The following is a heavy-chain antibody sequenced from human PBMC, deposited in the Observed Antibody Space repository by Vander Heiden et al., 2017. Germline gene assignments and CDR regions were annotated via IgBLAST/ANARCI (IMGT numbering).Heavy chain of an antibody. Sequence: QVQLVQSGAEVKKPGASVKVSCKASGYTFTGYYMHWVRQAPGQGLEWMGWINPNSGGTNYAQKFQGWVTMTRDTSISTAYMELSRLRSDDTAVYYCARGPTYDSSGYPHYYYGMDVWGQGTTVTVSS. J-gene: IGHJ6*02. V-gene: IGHV1-2*04. CDR2: INPNSGGT. CDR1: GYTFTGYY. D-gene: IGHD3-22*01. CDR3: ARGPTYDSSGYPHYYYGMDV.